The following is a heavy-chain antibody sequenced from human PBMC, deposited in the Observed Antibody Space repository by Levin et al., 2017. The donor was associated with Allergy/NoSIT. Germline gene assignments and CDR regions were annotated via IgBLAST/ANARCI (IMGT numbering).Heavy chain of an antibody. V-gene: IGHV3-74*01. CDR2: ISSDGSDT. J-gene: IGHJ4*02. CDR3: ARRTGTAATSYCIDY. D-gene: IGHD6-25*01. CDR1: GFTFSSSW. Sequence: GGSLRLSCVASGFTFSSSWMHWVRQVPGKGLVWVSLISSDGSDTRYADSVKGRFTISRDNAKNTVYLQMNSLRAEDAAVYYCARRTGTAATSYCIDYWGQGTLVTVSS.